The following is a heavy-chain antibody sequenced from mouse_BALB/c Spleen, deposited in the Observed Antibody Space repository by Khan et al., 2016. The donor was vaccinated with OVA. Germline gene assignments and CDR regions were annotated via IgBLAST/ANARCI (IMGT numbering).Heavy chain of an antibody. CDR2: IYPGTGSS. V-gene: IGHV1-76*01. D-gene: IGHD2-14*01. Sequence: VELVESGADLVRPGASVKLSCKTSGYIFTNYWIYWVKQTSGQGLEWIATIYPGTGSSYYHDTFKGKATLTADKSSSTPYLQISSLKSEDSAVYFSAREGEVRYAMDYWGQGTSVTVS. CDR3: AREGEVRYAMDY. CDR1: GYIFTNYW. J-gene: IGHJ4*01.